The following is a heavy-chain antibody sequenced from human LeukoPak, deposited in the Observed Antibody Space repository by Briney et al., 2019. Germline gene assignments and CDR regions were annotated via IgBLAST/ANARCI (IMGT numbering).Heavy chain of an antibody. J-gene: IGHJ3*02. CDR3: AKEQLGNDAFDI. CDR2: ISWNSGSI. CDR1: GFTFDDYA. Sequence: PGRSLRLSCAASGFTFDDYAMHWVRQAPGKGLEWVSGISWNSGSIGYADSVKGRFTISRDNAKNSLYLQMNSLRAEDMALYYCAKEQLGNDAFDIWGQGTMVTVSS. D-gene: IGHD6-6*01. V-gene: IGHV3-9*03.